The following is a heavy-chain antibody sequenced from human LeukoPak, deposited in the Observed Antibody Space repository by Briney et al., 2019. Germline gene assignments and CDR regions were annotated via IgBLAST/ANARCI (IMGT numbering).Heavy chain of an antibody. V-gene: IGHV4-4*02. J-gene: IGHJ4*02. CDR3: ARVGDYDTSGYYHFDY. CDR2: IYHSGNT. D-gene: IGHD3-22*01. Sequence: SETLSLTCSVSGGSISSSDWWSWVRQPPAKGLEWIGEIYHSGNTNYNPSLKNRVTISSDRSKNQFSLRLSSVTAADTAVYYCARVGDYDTSGYYHFDYWGQGTLVTVSS. CDR1: GGSISSSDW.